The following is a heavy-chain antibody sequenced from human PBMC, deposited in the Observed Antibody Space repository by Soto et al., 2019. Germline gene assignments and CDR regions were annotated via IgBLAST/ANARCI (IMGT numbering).Heavy chain of an antibody. CDR2: IHYSGST. V-gene: IGHV4-31*03. D-gene: IGHD3-10*01. CDR3: ARVRGSGSYAAYYFDS. Sequence: ALSLTCTVSVGSSSNGGYYWNWVLQHPGKGLEWIGYIHYSGSTWYNPSLESRVTISVDTSKDQFSLKLRSVTAADTAVYYCARVRGSGSYAAYYFDSWGQGTLVTVSS. CDR1: VGSSSNGGYY. J-gene: IGHJ4*01.